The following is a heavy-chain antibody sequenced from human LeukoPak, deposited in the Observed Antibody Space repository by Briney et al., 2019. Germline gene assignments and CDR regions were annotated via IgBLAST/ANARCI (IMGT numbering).Heavy chain of an antibody. V-gene: IGHV4-30-2*01. CDR1: GGSISSGGYY. CDR3: ARGLPAAIPRDYYMDV. D-gene: IGHD2-2*01. J-gene: IGHJ6*03. CDR2: IYHSGST. Sequence: PSETLSLTCTVSGGSISSGGYYWSWIRQPPGKGLEWIVYIYHSGSTYYNPSLKSRVTISVDRSKNQFSLKLSSVTAADTAVYYCARGLPAAIPRDYYMDVRGKGTTVTVSS.